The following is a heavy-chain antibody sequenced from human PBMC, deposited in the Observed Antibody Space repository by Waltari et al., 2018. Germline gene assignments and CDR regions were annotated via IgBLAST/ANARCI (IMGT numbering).Heavy chain of an antibody. V-gene: IGHV4-39*07. CDR1: GSSVSRGPYF. Sequence: QLQLQESGPRLVKPAATLSLTSTVSGSSVSRGPYFWAWIRQPPGKGLEWLGSMFYSGTTYHNSSLKSRVTISVDTSKNQVSLQLKSVTAADTAVYFCARDRSGTINSFDPWGRGTLVTVSS. CDR2: MFYSGTT. D-gene: IGHD1-26*01. CDR3: ARDRSGTINSFDP. J-gene: IGHJ5*02.